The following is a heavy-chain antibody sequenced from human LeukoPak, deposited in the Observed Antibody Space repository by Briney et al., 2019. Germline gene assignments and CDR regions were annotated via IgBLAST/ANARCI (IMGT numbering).Heavy chain of an antibody. J-gene: IGHJ4*02. CDR3: TRDFGSGTVDY. Sequence: SATLSLTCIVSAGSISSSDYHWGWIRQPPGKGLEWIGSIFYRGNTYYNPSLKSRVTISVDTSKNQFSLRLSSVTAAYKAVYYCTRDFGSGTVDYWGQGTLVTVSS. V-gene: IGHV4-39*01. D-gene: IGHD3-10*01. CDR1: AGSISSSDYH. CDR2: IFYRGNT.